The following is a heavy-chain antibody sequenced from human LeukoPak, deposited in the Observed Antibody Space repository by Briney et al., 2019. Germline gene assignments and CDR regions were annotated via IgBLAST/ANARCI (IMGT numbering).Heavy chain of an antibody. D-gene: IGHD6-19*01. CDR3: ATQWLVRGLGCYFDY. Sequence: GASVKVSCKVSGYTLTELSMHWVRQAPGKGLEWVGGFDPEDGERIYAQKLQGRVTMTEDTSTDTAYMELSSLRSEDTAVYYCATQWLVRGLGCYFDYWGQGTLVTVSS. J-gene: IGHJ4*02. CDR2: FDPEDGER. CDR1: GYTLTELS. V-gene: IGHV1-24*01.